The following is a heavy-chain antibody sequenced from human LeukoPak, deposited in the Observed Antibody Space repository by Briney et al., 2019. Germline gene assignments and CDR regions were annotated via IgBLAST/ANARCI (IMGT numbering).Heavy chain of an antibody. CDR2: ISSSSTYI. CDR1: GITFTTYT. D-gene: IGHD3-16*02. Sequence: KPGGSLRLSCAASGITFTTYTVNWVRQAPGKGLEWVSSISSSSTYIYYADSVKGRFTISRDNAQNSVYLQMNSLRAEDTAVYYCARGDLSGLIDYWGQGTLVTVSS. CDR3: ARGDLSGLIDY. J-gene: IGHJ4*02. V-gene: IGHV3-21*06.